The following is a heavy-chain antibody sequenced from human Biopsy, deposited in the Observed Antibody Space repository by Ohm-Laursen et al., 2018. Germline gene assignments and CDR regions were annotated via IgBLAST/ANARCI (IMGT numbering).Heavy chain of an antibody. V-gene: IGHV4-4*07. J-gene: IGHJ4*02. Sequence: SETLSLTCAVSGGSISSYYWNWIRQPAGKGLEWIGRIYTSGSTNFNPSLKSRVTMSIDTSKNQFSLRLDSVTAADTAVYYCARSVDITVVRGYYFDFWGQGTLVTVSS. D-gene: IGHD3-10*01. CDR2: IYTSGST. CDR1: GGSISSYY. CDR3: ARSVDITVVRGYYFDF.